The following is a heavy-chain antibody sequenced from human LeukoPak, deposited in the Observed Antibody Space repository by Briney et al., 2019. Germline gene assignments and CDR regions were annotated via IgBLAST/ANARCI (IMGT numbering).Heavy chain of an antibody. CDR1: GGSFSGYY. Sequence: PSETLSLTCAVYGGSFSGYYWSWIRQPPGKELEWIGEINHSGSTNYNPSLKSRVTISVDTSKNQFSLKLSSVTAADTAVYYCARGSWGYFDYWGQGTLVTVSS. D-gene: IGHD3-16*01. V-gene: IGHV4-34*01. CDR2: INHSGST. J-gene: IGHJ4*02. CDR3: ARGSWGYFDY.